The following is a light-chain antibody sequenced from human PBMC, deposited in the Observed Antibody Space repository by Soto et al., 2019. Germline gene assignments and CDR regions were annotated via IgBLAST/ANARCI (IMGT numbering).Light chain of an antibody. V-gene: IGKV3-11*01. CDR2: DAS. J-gene: IGKJ4*01. Sequence: EIVLTQSPATLSLSPGERATLSCRASQSVSRHLAWYQQKPGQAPRLLIYDASSRATDIPARFSGSGSGTDFTLTISSLEPEDFAVYYCQQRSNWPLTFGGGTKVEIK. CDR3: QQRSNWPLT. CDR1: QSVSRH.